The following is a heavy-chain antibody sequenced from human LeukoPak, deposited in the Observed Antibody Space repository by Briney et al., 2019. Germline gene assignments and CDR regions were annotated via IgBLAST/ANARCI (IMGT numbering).Heavy chain of an antibody. CDR3: ARGASGGYSWFDS. CDR1: GYSFTTYW. J-gene: IGHJ5*01. Sequence: GESLKISCKGSGYSFTTYWVAWVHQMPGNGLEWMGIIYPGDSQTRYSPSFQGQVTISADKSISTAYLQWSSLKASDTAMYYCARGASGGYSWFDSWGQGTLVTVSS. CDR2: IYPGDSQT. D-gene: IGHD1-26*01. V-gene: IGHV5-51*07.